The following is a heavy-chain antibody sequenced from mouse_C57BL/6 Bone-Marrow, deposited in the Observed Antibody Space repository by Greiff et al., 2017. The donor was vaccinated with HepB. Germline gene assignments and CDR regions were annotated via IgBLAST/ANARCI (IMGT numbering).Heavy chain of an antibody. CDR2: IDPANGNT. V-gene: IGHV14-3*01. J-gene: IGHJ4*01. CDR3: ASGPYYYGSSYGGAMDY. D-gene: IGHD1-1*01. CDR1: GFNIKNTY. Sequence: VQLQQSVAELVRPGASVKLSCTASGFNIKNTYMHWVKQRPEQGLEWIGRIDPANGNTKYAPKFQGKATITADTSSNTAYLQLSSLTSEDTAIYYCASGPYYYGSSYGGAMDYWGQGTSVTVSS.